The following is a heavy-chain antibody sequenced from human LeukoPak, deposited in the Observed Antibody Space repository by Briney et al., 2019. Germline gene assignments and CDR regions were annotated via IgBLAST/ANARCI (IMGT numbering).Heavy chain of an antibody. CDR1: GDSVSSNSAA. CDR2: TYYRSKWYN. CDR3: AREASWGLDWNYAYYYYYMDV. D-gene: IGHD1-7*01. Sequence: SQTLSLTCAISGDSVSSNSAAWNWIRQSPSRGLEWLGRTYYRSKWYNDYAVSVKSRITINPDTSKNQFSLQLNSVTPEDTAVYYCAREASWGLDWNYAYYYYYMDVWGKGTTVTVSS. J-gene: IGHJ6*03. V-gene: IGHV6-1*01.